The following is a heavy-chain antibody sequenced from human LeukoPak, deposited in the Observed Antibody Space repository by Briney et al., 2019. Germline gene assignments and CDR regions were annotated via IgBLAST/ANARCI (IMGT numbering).Heavy chain of an antibody. Sequence: GGSLRLSCAASGFTFSDYSMNWVRQAPGKGLEWISYIGISSGNTKYADSVKDRFTISGDKAKNSLYLQMNSLPVEDTSVYYCARDTKYAFDNWGQGTLVTVSS. CDR1: GFTFSDYS. V-gene: IGHV3-48*01. J-gene: IGHJ4*02. D-gene: IGHD2-2*01. CDR2: IGISSGNT. CDR3: ARDTKYAFDN.